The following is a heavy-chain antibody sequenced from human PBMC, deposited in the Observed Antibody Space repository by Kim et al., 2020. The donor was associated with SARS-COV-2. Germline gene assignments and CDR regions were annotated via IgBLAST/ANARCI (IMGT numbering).Heavy chain of an antibody. J-gene: IGHJ3*02. V-gene: IGHV3-48*03. CDR3: ASCPEWSYHAGPDAFDI. CDR2: ISSSGSTI. Sequence: GGSLRLSCAASGFTFSSYEMNWVRQAPGKGLEWVSYISSSGSTIYYADSVKGRFTISRDNAKNSLYLQMNSLRAEDTAVYYCASCPEWSYHAGPDAFDIWGQGTMVTVSS. D-gene: IGHD1-26*01. CDR1: GFTFSSYE.